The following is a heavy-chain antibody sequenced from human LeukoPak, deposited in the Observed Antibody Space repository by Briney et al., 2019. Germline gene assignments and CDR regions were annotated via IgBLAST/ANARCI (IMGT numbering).Heavy chain of an antibody. CDR2: IRSKAYGGTT. CDR3: TTAVRATSGSRFDA. CDR1: GFTFGDYA. V-gene: IGHV3-49*03. J-gene: IGHJ5*02. Sequence: GGSLRLSCTASGFTFGDYAMSWFRQAPGKGLEWVGFIRSKAYGGTTEYAASVKGRFTISRDDSESIAYLQMNSLKTEDTAVYYCTTAVRATSGSRFDAWGQGTLVTVSP. D-gene: IGHD1-26*01.